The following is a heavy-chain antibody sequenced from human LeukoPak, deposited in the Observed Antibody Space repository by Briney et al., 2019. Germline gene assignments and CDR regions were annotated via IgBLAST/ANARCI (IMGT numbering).Heavy chain of an antibody. V-gene: IGHV4-61*01. D-gene: IGHD5-24*01. J-gene: IGHJ4*02. CDR1: GGSVSSGNYY. CDR2: IYYSGST. Sequence: SETLSLTCTVSGGSVSSGNYYWSWIRQPPGKGLEWIGYIYYSGSTNYNPSLKSRVTISVDTSKNQFSLKLSSVTAADTAVYYCAREGKRDGYNYWGQGTLVTVSS. CDR3: AREGKRDGYNY.